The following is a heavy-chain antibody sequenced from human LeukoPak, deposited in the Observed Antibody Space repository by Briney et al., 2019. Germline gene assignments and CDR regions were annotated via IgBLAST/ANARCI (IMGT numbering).Heavy chain of an antibody. V-gene: IGHV1-69*04. CDR2: IIPILGIA. Sequence: SVKVSFKASGGTFSSYAISWVRQAPGQGLEWMGRIIPILGIANYAQKFQGRVTITADKSTSTAYMELSSLRSEDTAVYYCARDPGPWFGELPGWFDPWGQGTLVTVSS. CDR1: GGTFSSYA. D-gene: IGHD3-10*01. J-gene: IGHJ5*02. CDR3: ARDPGPWFGELPGWFDP.